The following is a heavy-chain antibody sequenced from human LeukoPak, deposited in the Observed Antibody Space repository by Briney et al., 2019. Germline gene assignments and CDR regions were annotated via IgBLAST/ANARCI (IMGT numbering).Heavy chain of an antibody. Sequence: GGSLRLSCAASGFTFSSYSMNGFGQAPGKGLEGVSSISSSSSYIYYADSVKGRFTISRDNAKNSLYLQMNSLRAEDTAVYYCAELGITMIGGVWGKGTTVTISS. CDR3: AELGITMIGGV. V-gene: IGHV3-21*01. CDR2: ISSSSSYI. J-gene: IGHJ6*04. D-gene: IGHD3-10*02. CDR1: GFTFSSYS.